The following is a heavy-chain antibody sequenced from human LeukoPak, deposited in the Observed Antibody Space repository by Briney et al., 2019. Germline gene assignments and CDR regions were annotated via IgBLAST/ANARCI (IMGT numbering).Heavy chain of an antibody. D-gene: IGHD3-3*01. CDR2: ISAYNGNT. J-gene: IGHJ5*02. CDR1: GYTFTSYG. CDR3: ARELNDFWSGYKPKYNWFDP. Sequence: GASVKVSCKASGYTFTSYGISWVRQAPGQGLEWMGWISAYNGNTNYARKLQGRVTMTTDTSTSTAYMELRSLRSDDTAVYYCARELNDFWSGYKPKYNWFDPWGQGTLVTVSS. V-gene: IGHV1-18*01.